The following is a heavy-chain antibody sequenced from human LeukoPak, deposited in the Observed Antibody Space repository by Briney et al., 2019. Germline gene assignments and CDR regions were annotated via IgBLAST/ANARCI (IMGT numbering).Heavy chain of an antibody. CDR1: GGSMSSYY. CDR3: ARGARAGYNLEPFDY. V-gene: IGHV4-59*08. Sequence: SETLSLTCTVSGGSMSSYYRSWIRQPPGKGLEWIGYIYYSGSTKYNPSLKSRVTISVDTSKNQFSLKLSSVTAADTAVYYCARGARAGYNLEPFDYWGQGTLVTVSS. D-gene: IGHD5-24*01. J-gene: IGHJ4*02. CDR2: IYYSGST.